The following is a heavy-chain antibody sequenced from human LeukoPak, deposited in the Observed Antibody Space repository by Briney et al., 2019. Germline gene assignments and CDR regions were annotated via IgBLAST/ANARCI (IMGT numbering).Heavy chain of an antibody. V-gene: IGHV3-7*01. CDR2: IKQDGSEK. D-gene: IGHD1-26*01. CDR3: ARDEGGRLHIFDY. Sequence: GGSLRLSCAASRFTFSSYWMSWVRQAPGKGLEWVANIKQDGSEKYYVDSVKGRFTISRDNAKNSLYLQMNSLRAEDTAVYYCARDEGGRLHIFDYWGQGTLVTVSS. J-gene: IGHJ4*02. CDR1: RFTFSSYW.